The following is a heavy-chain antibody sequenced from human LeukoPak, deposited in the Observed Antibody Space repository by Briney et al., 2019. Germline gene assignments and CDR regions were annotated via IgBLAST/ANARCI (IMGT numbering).Heavy chain of an antibody. CDR3: ARFLDYYYGMDV. V-gene: IGHV3-23*01. Sequence: GGSLRLSCAASGFTFSSYAMSWVRQAPGKGLEWVSAISGSGGSTYYADSVKGRFTISRDNSKNTLYLQMNSLRAEDTAVYYCARFLDYYYGMDVWGQGTTVTVSS. D-gene: IGHD2-21*01. J-gene: IGHJ6*02. CDR1: GFTFSSYA. CDR2: ISGSGGST.